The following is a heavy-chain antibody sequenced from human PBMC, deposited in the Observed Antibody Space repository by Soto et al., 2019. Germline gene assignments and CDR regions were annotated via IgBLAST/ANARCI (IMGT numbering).Heavy chain of an antibody. Sequence: EVQLLESGGGLVQPGGSLRLSCAASGFTFSSYAMSWVRQAPGKGLEWVSAISGSGGSTYYADSVKGRFTISRDNSKNTLYLQMNSLRAEDTAVYYCAKDVGDFVVVVAATYAFDIWGQGTMVTVSS. CDR3: AKDVGDFVVVVAATYAFDI. J-gene: IGHJ3*02. CDR1: GFTFSSYA. D-gene: IGHD2-15*01. CDR2: ISGSGGST. V-gene: IGHV3-23*01.